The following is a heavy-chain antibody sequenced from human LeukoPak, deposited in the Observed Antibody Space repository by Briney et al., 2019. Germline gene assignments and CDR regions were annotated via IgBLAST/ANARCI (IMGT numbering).Heavy chain of an antibody. J-gene: IGHJ4*02. D-gene: IGHD1-7*01. CDR3: ARTELLYYFDY. CDR1: GFTFSSYS. CDR2: ISSSSSYI. Sequence: PGGSLRLSCAASGFTFSSYSMNWVRQAPGKGLEWVSSISSSSSYIYHADSVKGRFTISRDNAKNSLYLQMNSLRAEDTAVYYCARTELLYYFDYWGQGTLVTVSS. V-gene: IGHV3-21*01.